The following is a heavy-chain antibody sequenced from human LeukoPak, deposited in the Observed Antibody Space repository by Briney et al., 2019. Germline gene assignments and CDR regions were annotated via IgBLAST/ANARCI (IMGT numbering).Heavy chain of an antibody. CDR3: ACLAPYCGGDCSGY. CDR2: INTNTRNP. V-gene: IGHV7-4-1*02. D-gene: IGHD2-21*02. Sequence: ASVKVSFKASRYTFSSYSMSWVRQAPGQGLEWLVWINTNTRNPTYAQAFTGHFVFSLDTSVSTAYLQISSLKPEDTAVYYCACLAPYCGGDCSGYWGQGTLVTVSS. J-gene: IGHJ4*02. CDR1: RYTFSSYS.